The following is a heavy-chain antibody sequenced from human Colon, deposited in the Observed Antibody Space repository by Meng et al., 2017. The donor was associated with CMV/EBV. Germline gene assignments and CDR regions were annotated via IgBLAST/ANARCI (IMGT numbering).Heavy chain of an antibody. CDR3: ATVGGNSGSYYYGLDV. CDR2: FDAEDGER. J-gene: IGHJ6*02. CDR1: GNTVSDLS. D-gene: IGHD3-10*01. Sequence: ASVKVSCKVSGNTVSDLSMHWVRQAPGKGLEWVGGFDAEDGERVYAQKFRGRVMMTEDTSTHTAYMQLSSLRSEDTAVYYCATVGGNSGSYYYGLDVWGQGTTVTVSS. V-gene: IGHV1-24*01.